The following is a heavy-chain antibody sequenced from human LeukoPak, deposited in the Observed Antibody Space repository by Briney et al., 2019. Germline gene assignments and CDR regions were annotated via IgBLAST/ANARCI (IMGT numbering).Heavy chain of an antibody. Sequence: PSETLSLTCAVYGGSFSGYYWSWIRQPPGKGLEWIGEINHSGSTNYNSSLKSRVAISVDTPKNQFSLKVTSVTAADTAVYYCATRPDIAATGPGWFDPWGQGTLVTVSS. CDR2: INHSGST. D-gene: IGHD6-13*01. V-gene: IGHV4-34*01. J-gene: IGHJ5*02. CDR1: GGSFSGYY. CDR3: ATRPDIAATGPGWFDP.